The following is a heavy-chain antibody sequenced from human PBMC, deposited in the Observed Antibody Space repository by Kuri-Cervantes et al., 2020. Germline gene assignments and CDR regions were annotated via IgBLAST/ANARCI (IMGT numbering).Heavy chain of an antibody. CDR1: GFTFSSYA. V-gene: IGHV3-23*01. CDR3: ARSDWFDP. J-gene: IGHJ5*02. Sequence: GESLKISCAASGFTFSSYAMSWVRQAPGKGLEWVSAISGSGGSTYYADSVKGRFTISRDSAKNTLYLQMNSLRAEDTAVYYCARSDWFDPWGQGTLVTVSS. CDR2: ISGSGGST.